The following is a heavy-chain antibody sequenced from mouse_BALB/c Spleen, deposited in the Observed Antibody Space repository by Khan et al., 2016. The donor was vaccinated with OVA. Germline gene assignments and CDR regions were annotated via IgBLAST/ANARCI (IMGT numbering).Heavy chain of an antibody. D-gene: IGHD1-1*01. J-gene: IGHJ3*01. CDR2: ISSAGDYI. CDR1: GFTFSTFA. CDR3: ARHNYGPFAY. V-gene: IGHV5-6*01. Sequence: EVELVESGGDLVKPGGSLKLSCAASGFTFSTFAMSWVRQTPDKRLEWVANISSAGDYIYYPDSVKGRFTISRDNAKNTLYLQMSSLRSEDTAMYYCARHNYGPFAYWGQGTLVTVSA.